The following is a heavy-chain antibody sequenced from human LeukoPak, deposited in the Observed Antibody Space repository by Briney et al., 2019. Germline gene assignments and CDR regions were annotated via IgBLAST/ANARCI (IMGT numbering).Heavy chain of an antibody. CDR2: IYVGGST. V-gene: IGHV4-4*07. CDR1: DGPISYYY. CDR3: ARWNMNSQGV. D-gene: IGHD1/OR15-1a*01. J-gene: IGHJ6*02. Sequence: PSEALSLTCTVSDGPISYYYWSWIRQPAGKGLEWIGRIYVGGSTNYSPSLKSRVSMSLDKSKNQLSLKLISVSAADTAVYYCARWNMNSQGVWGPGIAVTVS.